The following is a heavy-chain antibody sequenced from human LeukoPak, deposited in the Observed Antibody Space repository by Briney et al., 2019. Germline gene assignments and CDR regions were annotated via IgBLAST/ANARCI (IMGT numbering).Heavy chain of an antibody. CDR1: GYTFTSYD. V-gene: IGHV1-8*01. J-gene: IGHJ4*02. CDR3: ARDYGSGSQLFDY. Sequence: AASVKVSCKASGYTFTSYDINWVRQATGQGLEWMGWMNPNSGNTGYAQKFQGRVTITADESTSTAYMELSSLRSEDTAVYYCARDYGSGSQLFDYWGQGTLVTVSS. CDR2: MNPNSGNT. D-gene: IGHD3-10*01.